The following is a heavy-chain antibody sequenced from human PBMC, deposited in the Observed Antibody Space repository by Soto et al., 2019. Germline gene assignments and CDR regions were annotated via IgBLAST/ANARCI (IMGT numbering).Heavy chain of an antibody. CDR3: ARDLYPLAYYFDY. J-gene: IGHJ4*02. CDR1: GYTFHNHG. V-gene: IGHV1-18*04. CDR2: ISGLDGKT. Sequence: QVQLVQSGAEVKEPGASVKVSRKASGYTFHNHGISWVRQAPGQGLEWLGWISGLDGKTKYAQRLQGRVTMTTDTSTSTAYMELRSLRSDDTAVYYCARDLYPLAYYFDYWGQGTLVTVSS.